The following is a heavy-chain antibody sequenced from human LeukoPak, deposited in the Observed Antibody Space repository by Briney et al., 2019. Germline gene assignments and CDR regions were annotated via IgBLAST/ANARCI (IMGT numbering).Heavy chain of an antibody. J-gene: IGHJ3*02. D-gene: IGHD1-1*01. CDR3: ARVFASGTTVAFDI. V-gene: IGHV3-48*03. Sequence: GGSLRLSCAASGFTFSSYEMNWVRQAPGKGLEWVSYINSSGSTIYYADSVKGRFTISRDNAKNSLYLQMNSLRAEDTAVYYCARVFASGTTVAFDIWGHGTMVTVSS. CDR2: INSSGSTI. CDR1: GFTFSSYE.